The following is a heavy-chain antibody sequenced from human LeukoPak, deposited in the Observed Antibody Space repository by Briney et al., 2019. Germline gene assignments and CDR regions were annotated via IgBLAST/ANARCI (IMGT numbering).Heavy chain of an antibody. CDR1: GGTFSSYA. V-gene: IGHV1-69*06. CDR2: IIPIFGTA. Sequence: ASVKVSCKASGGTFSSYAISWVRQAPGQGLEWMGGIIPIFGTANYAQKFQGRVTITADKSTSTAYMELSSLRSEDTAVYYCASIPYYDILTGGNYWGQGTLVTVSS. J-gene: IGHJ4*02. D-gene: IGHD3-9*01. CDR3: ASIPYYDILTGGNY.